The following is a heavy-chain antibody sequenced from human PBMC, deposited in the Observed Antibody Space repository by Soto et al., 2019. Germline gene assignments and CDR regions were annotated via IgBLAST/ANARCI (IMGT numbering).Heavy chain of an antibody. CDR1: GFTFGDYA. D-gene: IGHD3-22*01. Sequence: GGSLRLSCTASGFTFGDYAMSRFRQAPGKGLEWVGFIRSKTYGGTTEYAASVKGRFTISRDDSKSIAYLQMNSLKTEDTAVYYCAREANYYDSSGYYLLTYFDYWGQGTLVTVSS. CDR2: IRSKTYGGTT. J-gene: IGHJ4*02. V-gene: IGHV3-49*03. CDR3: AREANYYDSSGYYLLTYFDY.